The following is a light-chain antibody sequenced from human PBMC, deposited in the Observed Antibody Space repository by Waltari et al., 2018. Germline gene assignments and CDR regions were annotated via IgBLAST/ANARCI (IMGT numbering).Light chain of an antibody. CDR3: QQYKSYPIT. J-gene: IGKJ5*01. V-gene: IGKV1-5*03. Sequence: DIQMTQSPSTLSASIGDRVTITCRASQSIAIWLAWYQQKTGKDPKLLIYQASSLESGVASRFSVSGFGTEFTLTISSLQPDDFAVYYCQQYKSYPITFGQGTRLEIK. CDR2: QAS. CDR1: QSIAIW.